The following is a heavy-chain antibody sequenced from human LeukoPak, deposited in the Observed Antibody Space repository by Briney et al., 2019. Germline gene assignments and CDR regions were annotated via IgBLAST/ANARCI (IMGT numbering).Heavy chain of an antibody. J-gene: IGHJ6*03. CDR3: ARGAVVPAAIREIYYYYMDV. V-gene: IGHV1-69*05. D-gene: IGHD2-2*02. Sequence: SVKVSCKASGGTFSSYAISWVRQAPGQGLEWMGGIIPIFGTANYAQKFQGRVTITTDESRSTAYMELSSLRSEDTAVYYCARGAVVPAAIREIYYYYMDVWGKGATVTVSS. CDR2: IIPIFGTA. CDR1: GGTFSSYA.